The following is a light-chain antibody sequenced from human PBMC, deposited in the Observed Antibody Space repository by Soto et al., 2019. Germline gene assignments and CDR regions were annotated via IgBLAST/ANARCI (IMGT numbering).Light chain of an antibody. Sequence: IVLTQSPGTLSLSPGERATLSCRASQSVNSNYLAWYQQKPGQAPRLLIYHASSRSTGIPDRFSGSGSGTDFTLTISRLEPEDFAVYYCQQYGSSPRTFGQGTKVEIK. CDR1: QSVNSNY. CDR2: HAS. J-gene: IGKJ1*01. V-gene: IGKV3-20*01. CDR3: QQYGSSPRT.